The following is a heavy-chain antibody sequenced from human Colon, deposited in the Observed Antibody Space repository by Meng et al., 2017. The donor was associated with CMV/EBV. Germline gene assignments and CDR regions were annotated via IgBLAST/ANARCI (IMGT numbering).Heavy chain of an antibody. Sequence: SETLSLTCTVSGDSINNYYWSWIRQLPGKGLEWIGYIYYSGSTSYNPSLKSRVTISVDTSKNQFSLKLSSVTAADTTVYYCAKVRDCDSTTCHYYFDYWGQGTLVTVSS. CDR1: GDSINNYY. V-gene: IGHV4-59*01. J-gene: IGHJ4*02. CDR3: AKVRDCDSTTCHYYFDY. D-gene: IGHD2-2*01. CDR2: IYYSGST.